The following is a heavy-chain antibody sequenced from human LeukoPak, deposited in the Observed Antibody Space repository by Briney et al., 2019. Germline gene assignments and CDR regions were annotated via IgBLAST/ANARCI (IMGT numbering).Heavy chain of an antibody. CDR3: TTDRFWWNDGKNH. D-gene: IGHD1-1*01. CDR1: GFTFSNAW. CDR2: IKSKTDGGTT. Sequence: PGGSLRLSCAASGFTFSNAWMSWVRQAPGKGLEWVGRIKSKTDGGTTDYAAPVKGRFTFSRDDSKTTLYLQMNSLKSEDTAVYYCTTDRFWWNDGKNHWGQGTLVTVSS. J-gene: IGHJ5*02. V-gene: IGHV3-15*01.